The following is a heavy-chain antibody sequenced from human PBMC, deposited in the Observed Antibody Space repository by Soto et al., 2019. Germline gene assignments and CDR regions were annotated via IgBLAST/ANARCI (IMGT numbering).Heavy chain of an antibody. CDR1: GFSFTTAGVA. CDR2: IYYNDDR. V-gene: IGHV2-5*01. J-gene: IGHJ4*02. Sequence: GSGPTLVNPTQTLTLTCTFSGFSFTTAGVAVGWIRQTPGGALEWLTLIYYNDDRRFSPSLKTRLTITGDTSKNQVVLSLTNVDPGDTATYFCAHSDGGYDIIYFDFWGQGIPVTVS. CDR3: AHSDGGYDIIYFDF. D-gene: IGHD5-12*01.